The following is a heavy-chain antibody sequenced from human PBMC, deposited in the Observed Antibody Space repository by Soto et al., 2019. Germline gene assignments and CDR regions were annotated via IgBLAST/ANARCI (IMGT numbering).Heavy chain of an antibody. Sequence: GGSMRLSCAASGFTFSSYSMNWVRQAPGKGLGWVSSISSSRSYIDYADSVKGRFTISRDTSKNSLYLQMNRLRAEDTAVYYCARDRGQRGSSEYFDYWGQGTLVTVSS. CDR3: ARDRGQRGSSEYFDY. D-gene: IGHD6-25*01. CDR1: GFTFSSYS. CDR2: ISSSRSYI. V-gene: IGHV3-21*01. J-gene: IGHJ4*02.